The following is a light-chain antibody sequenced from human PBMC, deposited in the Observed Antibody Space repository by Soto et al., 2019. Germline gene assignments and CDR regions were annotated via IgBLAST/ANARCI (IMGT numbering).Light chain of an antibody. CDR2: GAS. CDR3: QRYNDWPLT. J-gene: IGKJ4*01. Sequence: EIVMTQSPDTLSVSPGEGATLSCRVSQSIRSNLAWYQQRPGRAPRLLMYGASTRATGIPARFSGSGSGTEFTLTINSLQSEDSAVYYCQRYNDWPLTFGGGTKVEIK. V-gene: IGKV3-15*01. CDR1: QSIRSN.